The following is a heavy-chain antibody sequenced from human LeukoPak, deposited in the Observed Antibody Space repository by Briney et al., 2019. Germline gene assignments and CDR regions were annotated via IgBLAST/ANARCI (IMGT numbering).Heavy chain of an antibody. J-gene: IGHJ4*02. V-gene: IGHV4-59*01. CDR3: ARAYYDSSGYYTPPAYYFDY. D-gene: IGHD3-22*01. Sequence: KPSETLSLTCAVYGGSFSGYYWSRIRQPPGKGLEWIGYIYYSGSTNYNPSLKSRVTISVDTSKNQFSLKLSSVTAADTAVYYCARAYYDSSGYYTPPAYYFDYWGQGTLVTVSS. CDR1: GGSFSGYY. CDR2: IYYSGST.